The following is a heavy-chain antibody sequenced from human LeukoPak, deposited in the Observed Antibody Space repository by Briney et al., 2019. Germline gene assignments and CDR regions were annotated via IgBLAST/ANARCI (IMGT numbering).Heavy chain of an antibody. D-gene: IGHD3-22*01. Sequence: SETLSLTCTVSGGSISSYYWSWLRQPPGKGLEWIGYIYYSGSTNYNPSLKSRVTISADTSKNQFSLKLNSVTAADTAVYYCARGRARDSSGYPNYWGQGTLVSVSS. V-gene: IGHV4-59*01. CDR3: ARGRARDSSGYPNY. CDR2: IYYSGST. J-gene: IGHJ4*02. CDR1: GGSISSYY.